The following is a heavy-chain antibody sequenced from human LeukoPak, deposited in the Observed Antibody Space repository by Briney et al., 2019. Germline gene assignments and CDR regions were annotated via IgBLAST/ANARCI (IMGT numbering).Heavy chain of an antibody. CDR3: ARLLGGY. CDR1: SGPISSYY. Sequence: PSETLSLTCTVSSGPISSYYWSWIRQPPGKGLEWIGYIYYSGSTNYNPSLKSRVTMSVDTSKNQFSLKLSSVTAADTAVYYCARLLGGYWGQGTLVTVSS. V-gene: IGHV4-59*12. CDR2: IYYSGST. D-gene: IGHD2/OR15-2a*01. J-gene: IGHJ4*02.